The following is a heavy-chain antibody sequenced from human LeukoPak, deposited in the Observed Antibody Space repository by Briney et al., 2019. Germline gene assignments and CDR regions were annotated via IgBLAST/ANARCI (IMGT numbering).Heavy chain of an antibody. CDR3: ASGATTLDY. Sequence: PSETLSLTXTVSGGSISSSSYYWGWIRQPPGKGLEWIGSIYYSGSTYYNSSLKSRVTISVDTSKNQFSLKLSSVTAADTAVYYCASGATTLDYWGQRTLVTVSS. CDR2: IYYSGST. D-gene: IGHD1-26*01. J-gene: IGHJ4*02. V-gene: IGHV4-39*01. CDR1: GGSISSSSYY.